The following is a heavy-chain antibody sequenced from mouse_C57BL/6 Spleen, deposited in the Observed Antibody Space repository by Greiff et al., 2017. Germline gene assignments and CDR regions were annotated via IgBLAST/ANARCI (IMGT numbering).Heavy chain of an antibody. Sequence: DVMLVESGGGLVKPGGSLKLSCAASGFTFSSYTMSWVRQTPEKRLEWVATISGGGGNTYYPDSVKGRFTISRDNAKNTLYLQMSSLRSEDTALYYCARQGYGSTFDYWGQGTTLTVSS. CDR3: ARQGYGSTFDY. J-gene: IGHJ2*01. V-gene: IGHV5-9*01. CDR2: ISGGGGNT. CDR1: GFTFSSYT. D-gene: IGHD1-1*01.